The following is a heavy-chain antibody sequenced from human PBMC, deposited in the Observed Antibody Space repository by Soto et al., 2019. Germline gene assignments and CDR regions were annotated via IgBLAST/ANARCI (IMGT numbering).Heavy chain of an antibody. CDR3: ARGDWRGVVRGVIDLYYYGMDV. Sequence: QVQLVESGGGVVQPGRSLRLSCAASGFTFSSYGMHWVRQAPGKGLEWVAVIWYDGSNKYYADSVKGRFTISRDNSKNTLYLQMNRLRAEDTAVYYCARGDWRGVVRGVIDLYYYGMDVWGQGTTVTVSS. CDR1: GFTFSSYG. J-gene: IGHJ6*02. CDR2: IWYDGSNK. V-gene: IGHV3-33*01. D-gene: IGHD3-10*01.